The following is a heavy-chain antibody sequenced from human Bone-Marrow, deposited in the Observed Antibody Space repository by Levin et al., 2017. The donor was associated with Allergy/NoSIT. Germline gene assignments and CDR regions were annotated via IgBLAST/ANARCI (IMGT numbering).Heavy chain of an antibody. D-gene: IGHD4-17*01. Sequence: QAPGKGLEWVAVIWYDGSNKYYADSVKGRFTISRDNSKNTLYLQMNSLRAEDTAVYYCARRLMTTVTSTHIYYYYYYMDVWGKGTTVTVSS. J-gene: IGHJ6*03. V-gene: IGHV3-33*01. CDR2: IWYDGSNK. CDR3: ARRLMTTVTSTHIYYYYYYMDV.